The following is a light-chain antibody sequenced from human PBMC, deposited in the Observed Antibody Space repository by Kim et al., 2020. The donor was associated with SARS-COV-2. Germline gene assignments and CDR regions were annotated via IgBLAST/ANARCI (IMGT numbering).Light chain of an antibody. V-gene: IGKV3-20*01. CDR2: GAS. J-gene: IGKJ2*01. Sequence: LAPRYRSTLSCRAGQNSRRNFLAWPPQKPGQAPALHIYGASSRATGIPDRFSGSGSGTDFSLTISSLEPDDFAVYYCQQYGSTPYTFGQGPRLEI. CDR3: QQYGSTPYT. CDR1: QNSRRNF.